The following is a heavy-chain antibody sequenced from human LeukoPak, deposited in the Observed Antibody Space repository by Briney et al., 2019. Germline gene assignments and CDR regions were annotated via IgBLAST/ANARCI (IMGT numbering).Heavy chain of an antibody. V-gene: IGHV3-30*02. CDR3: AKDHYDILTGTNWFDP. CDR2: IRYDGSNK. D-gene: IGHD3-9*01. J-gene: IGHJ5*02. CDR1: GFTFSSYG. Sequence: GGSLRLSCAASGFTFSSYGMHWVRQAPGKGLEWVAFIRYDGSNKYYADSVKGRFTISRDNSKNTLYLQMNSLRAEDTAVYYCAKDHYDILTGTNWFDPWGQGTLVTVSS.